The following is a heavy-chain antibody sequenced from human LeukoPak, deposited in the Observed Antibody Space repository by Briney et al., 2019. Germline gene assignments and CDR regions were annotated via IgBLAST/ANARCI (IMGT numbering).Heavy chain of an antibody. CDR1: GFTFSGYA. D-gene: IGHD3-10*01. CDR3: AKDPLWFGELLDY. Sequence: GGSLRLSCAASGFTFSGYAMSWVRQAPGKGLEWVSVISGSGISTYYADSVKGRFTISRDNSKNTLYLQMNSLRAEDTAVYYCAKDPLWFGELLDYWGQGTLVTVSS. J-gene: IGHJ4*02. CDR2: ISGSGIST. V-gene: IGHV3-23*01.